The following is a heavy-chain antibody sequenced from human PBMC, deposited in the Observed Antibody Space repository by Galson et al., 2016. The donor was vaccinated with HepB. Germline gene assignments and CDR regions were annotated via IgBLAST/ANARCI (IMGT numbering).Heavy chain of an antibody. Sequence: SLRLSCAASGFTFSETYMTWIRQAPGKGPEWISSISSRGGSAIHYADSVKGRFTISRDNAKNSLFLQMNSLRSEDTAVYYCARAHYFGSGSYFDNWGQGTLVTVSS. D-gene: IGHD3-10*01. J-gene: IGHJ4*02. CDR3: ARAHYFGSGSYFDN. CDR2: ISSRGGSAI. CDR1: GFTFSETY. V-gene: IGHV3-11*01.